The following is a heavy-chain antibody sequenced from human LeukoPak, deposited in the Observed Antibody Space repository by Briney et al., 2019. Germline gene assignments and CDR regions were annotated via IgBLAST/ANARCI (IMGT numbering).Heavy chain of an antibody. CDR1: TYTFTNYY. D-gene: IGHD4-17*01. CDR2: INPSSGYT. V-gene: IGHV1-46*01. Sequence: ASVKVPCKASTYTFTNYYIHWVRQAPVQGLEWMGLINPSSGYTTYAQKFQGRVTMTRDTPTSTVYMELNSLRSEDTAVYYCVFPGGDYVYFDYWGLGTLVTVSS. J-gene: IGHJ4*02. CDR3: VFPGGDYVYFDY.